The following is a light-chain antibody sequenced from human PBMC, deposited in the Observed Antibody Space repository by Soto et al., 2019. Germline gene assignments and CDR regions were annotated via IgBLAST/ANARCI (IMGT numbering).Light chain of an antibody. V-gene: IGKV1-27*01. CDR1: QAINNY. Sequence: DIPMPQSPSSLSASVGARVAITCRASQAINNYLAWYQQKPGKFPKLLIYAASTLHPGVPSRFSGSGSGTDFTLTISSLQPEDVATYYCQKYNSAPLTFGPGTRLEIK. CDR3: QKYNSAPLT. CDR2: AAS. J-gene: IGKJ5*01.